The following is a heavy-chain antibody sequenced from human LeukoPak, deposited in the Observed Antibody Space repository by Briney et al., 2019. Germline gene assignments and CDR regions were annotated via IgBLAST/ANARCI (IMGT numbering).Heavy chain of an antibody. D-gene: IGHD3-10*01. J-gene: IGHJ4*02. CDR2: IRDDGSSK. Sequence: PGGSLRLFCAASGFTFSSYGMHWVRQAPGKGLEWVSFIRDDGSSKYYADSVKGRFTISRDNSKNTMYVQMNSLKAEASAVYYCAKDLSYNASGSHCYFDYWGQGTLVTVSS. CDR3: AKDLSYNASGSHCYFDY. CDR1: GFTFSSYG. V-gene: IGHV3-30*02.